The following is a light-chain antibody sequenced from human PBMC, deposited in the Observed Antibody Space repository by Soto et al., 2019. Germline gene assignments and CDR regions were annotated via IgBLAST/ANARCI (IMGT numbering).Light chain of an antibody. J-gene: IGKJ1*01. CDR2: SAS. Sequence: DIQMTQSPSSLSASVGDRVTITCRAGQTVTDYLNWYQHKPGKAPKLLIYSASTLQSGVPSRFSGSGSGTDFTLTITSLQPEDFGTYYCQQTYSAPPLFGQGTKVDIK. CDR3: QQTYSAPPL. CDR1: QTVTDY. V-gene: IGKV1-39*01.